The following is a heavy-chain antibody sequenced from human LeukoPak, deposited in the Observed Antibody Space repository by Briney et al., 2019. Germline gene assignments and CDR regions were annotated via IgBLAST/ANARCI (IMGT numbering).Heavy chain of an antibody. J-gene: IGHJ3*02. D-gene: IGHD3-22*01. CDR2: IYTSGST. CDR3: ARVRYDSSGYDAFDI. V-gene: IGHV4-4*07. Sequence: PGGSLRLSCAASGFTFSDYYMSWIRQHPGKGLEWIGRIYTSGSTNYNPSLKSRVTMSVDTSKNQFSLKLSSVTAADTAVYYCARVRYDSSGYDAFDIWGQGTMVTVSS. CDR1: GFTFSDYY.